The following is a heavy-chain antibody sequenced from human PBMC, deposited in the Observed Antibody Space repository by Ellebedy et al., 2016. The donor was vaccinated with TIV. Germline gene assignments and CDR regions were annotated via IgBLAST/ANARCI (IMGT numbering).Heavy chain of an antibody. Sequence: GESLKISXAASGFTFSSYGMHWVRQAPGKGLEWVAVISYDGSNKYYADSVKGRFTISRDNSKNTLYLQMNSLRAEDTAVYYCARDLAGGDWYFDLWGRGTLVTVSS. CDR1: GFTFSSYG. D-gene: IGHD3-16*01. CDR3: ARDLAGGDWYFDL. V-gene: IGHV3-30*03. J-gene: IGHJ2*01. CDR2: ISYDGSNK.